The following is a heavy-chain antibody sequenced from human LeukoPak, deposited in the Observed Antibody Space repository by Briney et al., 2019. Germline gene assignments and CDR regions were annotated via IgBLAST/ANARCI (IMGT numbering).Heavy chain of an antibody. J-gene: IGHJ4*02. CDR3: ARHVETRTLLWFGEPPDY. CDR1: GGSISSRSYY. CDR2: IYYSGST. Sequence: SETLSLTCTVSGGSISSRSYYWGWIGQPPGTGLEWIGSIYYSGSTYYNPSLKSRVTISVDTSKNQFSLKLSSVTAADTAVYYCARHVETRTLLWFGEPPDYWGQGTLVTVSS. V-gene: IGHV4-39*01. D-gene: IGHD3-10*01.